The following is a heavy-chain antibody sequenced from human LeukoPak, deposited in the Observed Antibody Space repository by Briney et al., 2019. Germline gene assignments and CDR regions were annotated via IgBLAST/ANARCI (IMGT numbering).Heavy chain of an antibody. Sequence: GGSLRLSCAASGFTFSTYAMSWVRQAPGKGLEWVAVISYDGSNKYYADSVKGRFTISRDNSKNTLYLQMNSLRAEDTAVYYCARETGSAVGSTDFDYWGQGTLVTVSS. V-gene: IGHV3-30-3*01. CDR2: ISYDGSNK. CDR1: GFTFSTYA. CDR3: ARETGSAVGSTDFDY. J-gene: IGHJ4*02. D-gene: IGHD4-17*01.